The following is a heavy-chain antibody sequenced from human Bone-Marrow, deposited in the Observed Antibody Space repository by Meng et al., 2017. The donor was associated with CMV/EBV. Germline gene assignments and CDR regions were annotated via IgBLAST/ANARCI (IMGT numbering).Heavy chain of an antibody. CDR1: GGSISSYY. D-gene: IGHD2-2*01. Sequence: GSLRLSCKVSGGSISSYYWSWSRQPPGKGLEWIGYIDYSGSTNYNPSLKSRVTISVDTSKNQFSLNLSSVTAPDTAVYYCARVSHGSSTSCYSYFQHWGQGTLVTVSS. CDR2: IDYSGST. J-gene: IGHJ1*01. CDR3: ARVSHGSSTSCYSYFQH. V-gene: IGHV4-59*01.